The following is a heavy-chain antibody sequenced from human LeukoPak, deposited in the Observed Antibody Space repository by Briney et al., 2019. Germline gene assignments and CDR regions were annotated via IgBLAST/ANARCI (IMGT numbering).Heavy chain of an antibody. J-gene: IGHJ5*02. CDR3: VRSVGDSRGQNWFDP. D-gene: IGHD2-21*01. Sequence: ASVKVSCKASGYTFTGYYMHWVRQAPGQGLEWMGWINPNSGGTNYAQKFQGRVTVTRDTSISTAHMELSSLRSDDTAVYYCVRSVGDSRGQNWFDPWGQGTLVTVSS. CDR1: GYTFTGYY. CDR2: INPNSGGT. V-gene: IGHV1-2*02.